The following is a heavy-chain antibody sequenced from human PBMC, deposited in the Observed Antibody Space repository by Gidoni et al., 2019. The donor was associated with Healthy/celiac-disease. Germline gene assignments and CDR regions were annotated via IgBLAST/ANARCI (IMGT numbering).Heavy chain of an antibody. D-gene: IGHD3-10*01. CDR2: INSDGSRT. V-gene: IGHV3-74*01. Sequence: EVQLVESGGGLVQPGGSLRLSCAASGFTFSRYWRHWVRQAPGTGLVWVSRINSDGSRTSYADSVKGRFTISRDNDKNTLYLQMNSLRAEDTAVYYCARLSGSYYNGTHNWFDPWGQGTLVTVSS. CDR3: ARLSGSYYNGTHNWFDP. J-gene: IGHJ5*02. CDR1: GFTFSRYW.